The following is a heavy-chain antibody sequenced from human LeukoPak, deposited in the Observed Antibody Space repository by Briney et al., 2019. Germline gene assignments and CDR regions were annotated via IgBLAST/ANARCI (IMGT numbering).Heavy chain of an antibody. CDR3: AKDRGDYRGIAAAGTRGFDY. D-gene: IGHD6-13*01. CDR2: ISWDGGST. J-gene: IGHJ4*02. Sequence: PGGSLRLSCAASGFTFDDYTMHWVRQAPGKGLEWVSLISWDGGSTYYADSVKGRFTISRGNSKNSLYLQMNSLRTEDTALYYCAKDRGDYRGIAAAGTRGFDYWGQGALVTVSS. CDR1: GFTFDDYT. V-gene: IGHV3-43*01.